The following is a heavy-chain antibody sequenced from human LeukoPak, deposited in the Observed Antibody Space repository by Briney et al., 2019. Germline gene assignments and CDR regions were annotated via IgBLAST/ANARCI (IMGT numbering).Heavy chain of an antibody. CDR2: IDHSGRT. CDR1: GGSFSRPF. J-gene: IGHJ5*01. Sequence: SETLSLTCAVSGGSFSRPFWSWIRQTPGKGLEWIGEIDHSGRTDYNPSLEGRVTMSGDTSKNQFSLRLTSVTAADTAVYFCARAERRINLARGVFGSHFDSWGQGTLVSVSS. D-gene: IGHD3-10*01. CDR3: ARAERRINLARGVFGSHFDS. V-gene: IGHV4-34*01.